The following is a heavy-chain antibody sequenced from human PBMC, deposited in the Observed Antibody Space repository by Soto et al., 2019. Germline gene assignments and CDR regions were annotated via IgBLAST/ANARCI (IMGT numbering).Heavy chain of an antibody. Sequence: EVQLVESGGGLVEPGGSLRLSCAASGFTFSRHSLNWVRQAPGKGLEWVSSIGTTSTYIYYADSVKGRFTISRANAKNPLYLQMYSLRAEDTAVYYCARDGYSTGFDYCGQGTLVTAAS. CDR1: GFTFSRHS. CDR2: IGTTSTYI. J-gene: IGHJ4*02. D-gene: IGHD6-19*01. V-gene: IGHV3-21*01. CDR3: ARDGYSTGFDY.